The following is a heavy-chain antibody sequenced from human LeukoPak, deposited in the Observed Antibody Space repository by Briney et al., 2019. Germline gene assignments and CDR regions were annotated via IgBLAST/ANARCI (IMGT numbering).Heavy chain of an antibody. Sequence: PGGSLRLSCAASGFTFSSYEMNWVRQAPGKGLEWVSYISSSGSTIYYADSVKGRFTISRDNAKNSLYLQMNSLRAEDTAVYYCARVYRLNWFDPWGQGTLVTVSS. V-gene: IGHV3-48*03. CDR3: ARVYRLNWFDP. D-gene: IGHD2-8*02. CDR1: GFTFSSYE. J-gene: IGHJ5*02. CDR2: ISSSGSTI.